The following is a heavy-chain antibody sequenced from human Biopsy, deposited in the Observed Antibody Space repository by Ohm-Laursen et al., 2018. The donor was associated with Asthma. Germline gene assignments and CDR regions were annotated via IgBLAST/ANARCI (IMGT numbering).Heavy chain of an antibody. Sequence: GTLSLTCAVSGGSITSSSYHWGWIRQPPGKGMEWIGSMYHSGSPYYHPSLKSRATISVDTSKNQLSPKMSSVTAADTAVYFCVRHQYSSSWSTFDYWGQGALVTVSS. J-gene: IGHJ4*02. CDR1: GGSITSSSYH. D-gene: IGHD3-22*01. V-gene: IGHV4-39*01. CDR2: MYHSGSP. CDR3: VRHQYSSSWSTFDY.